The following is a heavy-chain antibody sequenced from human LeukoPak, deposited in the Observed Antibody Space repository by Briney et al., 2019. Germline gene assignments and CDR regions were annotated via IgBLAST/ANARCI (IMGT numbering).Heavy chain of an antibody. D-gene: IGHD3-10*01. J-gene: IGHJ6*02. CDR1: GFTFSSYS. Sequence: PGGSLRLSCAASGFTFSSYSMNWVRQAPGKGLEWVSSISSSSTYIYYADSVKGRFTISRDNAKNSLYLQMNSLRAEDTAVYYCARVLTMVDFYYYGMDVWGQGTTVTVSS. CDR2: ISSSSTYI. CDR3: ARVLTMVDFYYYGMDV. V-gene: IGHV3-21*01.